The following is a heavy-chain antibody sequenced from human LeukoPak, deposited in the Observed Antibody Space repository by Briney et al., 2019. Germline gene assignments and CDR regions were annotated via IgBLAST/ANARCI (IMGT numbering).Heavy chain of an antibody. V-gene: IGHV4-59*01. CDR3: ARGIAVAGTHFDY. D-gene: IGHD6-19*01. Sequence: PSETLSLTCTVSGDSISNYYWSWIRQPPGKGLEWIGYISYSGSTNYNPSLKSRVTISVDTSKNQFSLKLTSVTAADTAVYYCARGIAVAGTHFDYWGQGTLVTVSS. CDR1: GDSISNYY. CDR2: ISYSGST. J-gene: IGHJ4*02.